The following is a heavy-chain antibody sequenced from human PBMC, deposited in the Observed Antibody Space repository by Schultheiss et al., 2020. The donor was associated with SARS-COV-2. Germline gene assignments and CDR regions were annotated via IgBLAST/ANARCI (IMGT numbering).Heavy chain of an antibody. V-gene: IGHV3-23*01. J-gene: IGHJ4*02. CDR2: ISGSGGST. CDR3: AKVSLYSAGH. Sequence: GESLKISCAASGFTFSSYEMNWVRQAPGKGLEWVSAISGSGGSTYYADSVKGRFTISRDNSKNTLYLQMNSLRAEDTAVYYCAKVSLYSAGHWGQGTLVTVSS. CDR1: GFTFSSYE. D-gene: IGHD3-10*02.